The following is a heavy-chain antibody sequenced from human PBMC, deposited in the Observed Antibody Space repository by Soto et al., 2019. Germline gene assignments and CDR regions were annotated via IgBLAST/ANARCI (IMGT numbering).Heavy chain of an antibody. V-gene: IGHV3-30*18. CDR2: VSYDGNKK. J-gene: IGHJ6*02. CDR1: GFTFSDFG. Sequence: QVQVVESGGGVVQPGRSLRLSCAASGFTFSDFGMHWVRQAPGQGLEWVSIVSYDGNKKYYADSVKGRFTISRDNSKKTLDLEMERLGAQDTGGYFRSKSGRERGDYFLGFDGLGQGAPVTGS. CDR3: SKSGRERGDYFLGFDG. D-gene: IGHD2-21*01.